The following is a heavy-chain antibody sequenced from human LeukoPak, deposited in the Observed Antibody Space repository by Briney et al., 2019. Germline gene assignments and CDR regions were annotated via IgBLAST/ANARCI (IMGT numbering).Heavy chain of an antibody. V-gene: IGHV1-69*04. Sequence: EASVKVSCKASGGTFSSYAISWVRQAPGQGLEWMGRIIPILGIANYAQKFQGRVTITADKSTSTAYMELSSLRSDDTAVYYCARYVASPQDASDIWGQGTMVTVSS. CDR2: IIPILGIA. D-gene: IGHD2-21*01. CDR1: GGTFSSYA. CDR3: ARYVASPQDASDI. J-gene: IGHJ3*02.